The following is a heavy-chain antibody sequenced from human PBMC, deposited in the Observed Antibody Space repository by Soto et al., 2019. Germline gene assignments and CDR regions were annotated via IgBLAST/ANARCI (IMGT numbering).Heavy chain of an antibody. CDR2: TSHDVVT. V-gene: IGHV4-4*02. J-gene: IGHJ4*02. CDR3: AKSIEGATRL. CDR1: SGSIDNVCW. D-gene: IGHD1-26*01. Sequence: SETLSLTWAVSSGSIDNVCWWSWVRQSPGKGLEWIGETSHDVVTNYNPSLEGRVTISIDKSKNELSLKLSSVTAADTAIYYCAKSIEGATRLWGQGILVTVTS.